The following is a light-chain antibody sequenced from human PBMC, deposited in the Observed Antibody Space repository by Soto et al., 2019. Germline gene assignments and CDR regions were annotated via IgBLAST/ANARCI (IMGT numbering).Light chain of an antibody. CDR2: GAS. CDR3: QQYYSTPET. Sequence: EILLTQSPGTLSLSPGERATLSCRASQSVKSSYLAWHQQRPGQAPRLLIYGASSRATGIPDRFSGSGSGTDFTLTISSLQAEDVAVYYCQQYYSTPETFGQGTKVDIK. J-gene: IGKJ1*01. CDR1: QSVKSSY. V-gene: IGKV3-20*01.